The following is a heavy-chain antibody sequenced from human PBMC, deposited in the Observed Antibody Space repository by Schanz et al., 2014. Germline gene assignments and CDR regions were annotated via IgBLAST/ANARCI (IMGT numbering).Heavy chain of an antibody. CDR1: GFIFNDYY. Sequence: QVQLVESGGGVVQPGRSLRLSCAASGFIFNDYYMNWIRQAPGKGLEWVAIIWYDGTNKYYADSVRGRFTFSRDNSKNTLYLQMNSLRAEDTAVYYCARRKHAFDIWGQGTMVTVSS. CDR3: ARRKHAFDI. CDR2: IWYDGTNK. J-gene: IGHJ3*02. V-gene: IGHV3-33*08.